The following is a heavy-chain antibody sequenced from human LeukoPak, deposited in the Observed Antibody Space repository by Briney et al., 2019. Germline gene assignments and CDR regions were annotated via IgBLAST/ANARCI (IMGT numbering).Heavy chain of an antibody. CDR2: IYYSGST. D-gene: IGHD2-15*01. CDR1: GGSISAYY. J-gene: IGHJ3*02. CDR3: ARVAPGCSGGSCYRNAFDI. Sequence: SETLSLTCTVSGGSISAYYWSWIRQPPGKGLEWIGYIYYSGSTNYNPSLKSRVTISVDTSKNQFSLKLSSVTAADTAVYYCARVAPGCSGGSCYRNAFDIWGQGTMVTVSS. V-gene: IGHV4-59*01.